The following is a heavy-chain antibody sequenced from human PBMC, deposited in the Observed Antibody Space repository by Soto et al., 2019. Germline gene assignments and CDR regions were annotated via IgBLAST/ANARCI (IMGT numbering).Heavy chain of an antibody. CDR2: MNPNSGNT. CDR1: GYTFTSYD. V-gene: IGHV1-8*01. Sequence: QVQLVQSVAEVKKPGASVKVSCKASGYTFTSYDINWVRQATGQGLEWMGWMNPNSGNTGYAQKFQGRVTMTRNTSISTAYMELSSLRSEDTAVYYCASNLQLRYFDTYGMDVWGQGTTVTVSS. CDR3: ASNLQLRYFDTYGMDV. J-gene: IGHJ6*02. D-gene: IGHD3-9*01.